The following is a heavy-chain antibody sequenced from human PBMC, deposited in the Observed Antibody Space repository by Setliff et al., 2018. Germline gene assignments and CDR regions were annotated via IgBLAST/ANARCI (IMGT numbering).Heavy chain of an antibody. V-gene: IGHV1-69*05. CDR1: RGTFSSYG. CDR2: IIPIFGTT. Sequence: SVKVSCKASRGTFSSYGITWVRQAPGQGLEWMGGIIPIFGTTDYAQKFQGRVTITTDESTSTAYLEMSSLRSEDTAVYYCARERGDIVSTTSYYYYMDVWGRGTTVTVSS. CDR3: ARERGDIVSTTSYYYYMDV. D-gene: IGHD5-12*01. J-gene: IGHJ6*03.